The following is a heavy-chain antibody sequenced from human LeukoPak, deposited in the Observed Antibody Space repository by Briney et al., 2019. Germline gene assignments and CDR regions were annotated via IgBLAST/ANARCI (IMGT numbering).Heavy chain of an antibody. J-gene: IGHJ3*02. CDR1: GDSINNYY. V-gene: IGHV4-4*07. CDR2: IYTSGST. CDR3: AREGLVGAMPRAFDI. D-gene: IGHD1-26*01. Sequence: PSETLSLTCTVSGDSINNYYWSWIRQPAGKGLEWIGRIYTSGSTNYNPSLKSRVTISVDTSKNQFSLKLSSVTAADTAVYYCAREGLVGAMPRAFDIWGQGTMVTVSS.